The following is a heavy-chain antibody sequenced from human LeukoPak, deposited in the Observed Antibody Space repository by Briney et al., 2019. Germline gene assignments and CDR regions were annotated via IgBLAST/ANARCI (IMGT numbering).Heavy chain of an antibody. D-gene: IGHD3-10*01. V-gene: IGHV3-21*01. CDR1: GFTFSSYS. CDR3: ARDGITMVRGATIKYYYYYYMDV. Sequence: PGGSLRLSCAASGFTFSSYSMNWVRQAPGKGLEWVSSISSSSSYIYYADSVKGRFTISRDNAKNSLYLQMNSLRAEDTAVYYCARDGITMVRGATIKYYYYYYMDVWGKGTTVTVSS. CDR2: ISSSSSYI. J-gene: IGHJ6*03.